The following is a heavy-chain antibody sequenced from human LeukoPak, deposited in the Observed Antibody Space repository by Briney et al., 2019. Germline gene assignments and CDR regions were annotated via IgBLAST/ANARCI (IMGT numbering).Heavy chain of an antibody. CDR3: ARGGNYYESSGPRCDY. D-gene: IGHD3-22*01. CDR2: IWYDGSNK. Sequence: PGGSLRLSCAASGFTFSSYGMHWVRQAPGKGLEWVAVIWYDGSNKFYADSVKGRFTISRDNSKNTLYLQMNSLRAEDKAVYYCARGGNYYESSGPRCDYWGQGTLVTVSS. J-gene: IGHJ4*02. CDR1: GFTFSSYG. V-gene: IGHV3-33*01.